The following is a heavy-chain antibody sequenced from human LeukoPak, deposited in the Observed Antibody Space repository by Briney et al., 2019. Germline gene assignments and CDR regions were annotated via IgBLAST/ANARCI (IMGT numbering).Heavy chain of an antibody. D-gene: IGHD3-3*01. J-gene: IGHJ6*03. Sequence: GASVKVSCKSSGYTFTSYDMHWVRQAPGQGLEWLGWMSPNSGNTGYAPKFLGRVTMTRNTTINTAYLEMSRLNSDDTAVYYCAREKGFWSPDHVDYIYYMDLWGEGTTVIVSS. CDR2: MSPNSGNT. V-gene: IGHV1-8*01. CDR1: GYTFTSYD. CDR3: AREKGFWSPDHVDYIYYMDL.